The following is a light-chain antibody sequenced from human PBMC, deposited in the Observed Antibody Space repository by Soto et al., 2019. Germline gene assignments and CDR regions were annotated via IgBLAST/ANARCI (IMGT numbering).Light chain of an antibody. CDR3: LLSYSGAGAV. J-gene: IGLJ2*01. CDR2: DTS. Sequence: QAVVTQEPSLTVSPGETVTLTCGSSTGAVTSGHYPYWFQQKPGQAPRTLIYDTSNKHSWTPARFSGSLLGGKAALILSGAQPEDEAEYYCLLSYSGAGAVFGRGTKLTVL. V-gene: IGLV7-46*01. CDR1: TGAVTSGHY.